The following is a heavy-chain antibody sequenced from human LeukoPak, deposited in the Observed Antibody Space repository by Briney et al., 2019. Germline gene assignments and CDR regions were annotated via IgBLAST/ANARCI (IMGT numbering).Heavy chain of an antibody. J-gene: IGHJ5*02. V-gene: IGHV4-39*01. CDR2: IYYSGST. CDR1: GGSIGSSSYY. Sequence: SETLSLTCTVSGGSIGSSSYYWGWIRQPPGKGLEWIGSIYYSGSTYYNPSLKSRVTIPVDTSKNQFSLKLSSVTAADTAVYYCARFLEWPSLYNWFDPWGQGTLVTVSS. CDR3: ARFLEWPSLYNWFDP. D-gene: IGHD3-3*01.